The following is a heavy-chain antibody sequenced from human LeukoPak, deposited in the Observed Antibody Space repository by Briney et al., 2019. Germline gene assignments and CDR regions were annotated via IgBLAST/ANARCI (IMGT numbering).Heavy chain of an antibody. CDR2: IYYSGST. Sequence: SETLSLTCTVSGGSISSSDYYWSWIRQPPGKGLEWIGYIYYSGSTYYNPSLKSRVTISVDTSKNQFSLRLSSVTAADTAVYYCARDSTAPAADRRQMTRAFDIWGQGTMVTVSS. D-gene: IGHD2-21*01. CDR3: ARDSTAPAADRRQMTRAFDI. CDR1: GGSISSSDYY. V-gene: IGHV4-30-4*08. J-gene: IGHJ3*02.